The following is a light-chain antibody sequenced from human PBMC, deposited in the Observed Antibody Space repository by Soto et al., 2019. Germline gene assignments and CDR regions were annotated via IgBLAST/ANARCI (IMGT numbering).Light chain of an antibody. V-gene: IGKV1-5*01. Sequence: DIQMTQSPSALSASLGDRVTITCRASHSIGTWLAWYQQRPGKAPKLLIYDASSLGSGVPSRFSGGGSGTEFTLTISSLQPDDFGTYYCQQYNSFSGTFGGGTKVE. CDR3: QQYNSFSGT. CDR1: HSIGTW. J-gene: IGKJ4*01. CDR2: DAS.